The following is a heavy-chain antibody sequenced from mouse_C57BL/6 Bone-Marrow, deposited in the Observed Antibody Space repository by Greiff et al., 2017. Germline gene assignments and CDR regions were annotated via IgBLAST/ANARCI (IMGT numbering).Heavy chain of an antibody. CDR2: IRNKANGYTT. CDR3: ARGGYHAGWYCDV. CDR1: GFTFTDYY. Sequence: DVHLVESGGGLVQPGGSLSLSCAASGFTFTDYYMSWVRQPPGKALEWLGFIRNKANGYTTEYSASVKGRFTISRDNSQSILYLQMNALRAEDSATYYCARGGYHAGWYCDVWGTGTTVTVSS. D-gene: IGHD2-2*01. J-gene: IGHJ1*03. V-gene: IGHV7-3*01.